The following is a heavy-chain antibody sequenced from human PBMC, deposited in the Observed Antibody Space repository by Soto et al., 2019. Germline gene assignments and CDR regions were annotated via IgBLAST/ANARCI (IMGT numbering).Heavy chain of an antibody. D-gene: IGHD3-3*01. V-gene: IGHV1-8*01. Sequence: GASVKVSCKASGYTFTSYDINWVRQATGQGLEWMGWMNPNSGNTGYAQKFQGRVTMTRNTSISTAYMELSSLRSEDTAVYYCARGRGFYDFWNEDSLVFDYWGQGTLVTVSS. CDR1: GYTFTSYD. CDR3: ARGRGFYDFWNEDSLVFDY. J-gene: IGHJ4*02. CDR2: MNPNSGNT.